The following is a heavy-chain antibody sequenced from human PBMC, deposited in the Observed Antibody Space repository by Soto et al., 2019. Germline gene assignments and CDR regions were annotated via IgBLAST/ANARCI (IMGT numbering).Heavy chain of an antibody. Sequence: EVQLVESGGGLVKPVGSLRLSCAASGLTFSSYSMNWVRQAPGKGLDWVSSISSSSSYIYYADSVKGRFTISSDNAKKSLYQQMNSVRDEDTDVYYCARAYSSSWSCVHWGFGTLDTVSS. CDR3: ARAYSSSWSCVH. D-gene: IGHD6-13*01. CDR1: GLTFSSYS. J-gene: IGHJ2*01. V-gene: IGHV3-21*01. CDR2: ISSSSSYI.